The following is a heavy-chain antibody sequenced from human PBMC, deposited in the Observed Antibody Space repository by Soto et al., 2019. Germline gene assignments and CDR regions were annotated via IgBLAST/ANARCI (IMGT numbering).Heavy chain of an antibody. CDR3: ASQYYYDSSGSQTFDY. Sequence: PSETLSLTCAVCGGSINSGGYSGSWIRQPPGKGLEWIGYIYHSGGTNYNPSLKSRVTLSVDTSKNQFSLKLSSVTAADTAVYYCASQYYYDSSGSQTFDYWGQGTQVTVSS. CDR2: IYHSGGT. CDR1: GGSINSGGYS. J-gene: IGHJ4*02. D-gene: IGHD3-22*01. V-gene: IGHV4-30-2*02.